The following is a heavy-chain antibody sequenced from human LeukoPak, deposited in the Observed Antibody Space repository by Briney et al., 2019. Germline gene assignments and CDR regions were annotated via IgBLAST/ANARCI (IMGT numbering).Heavy chain of an antibody. J-gene: IGHJ5*02. CDR3: VNQGPDRNCGQDCYRASS. CDR2: ISFNGGNI. D-gene: IGHD2-21*02. V-gene: IGHV3-9*01. CDR1: GFTFDDYN. Sequence: PGRSLRLSCAASGFTFDDYNMHWVRQAPGKGLDWVSGISFNGGNIGYADSVKGRFTVSRDNGKNFLYLQMNSLRPEDTALYYCVNQGPDRNCGQDCYRASSWGQGALVTVAS.